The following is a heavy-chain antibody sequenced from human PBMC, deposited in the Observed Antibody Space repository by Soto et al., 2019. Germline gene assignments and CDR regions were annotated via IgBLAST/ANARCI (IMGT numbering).Heavy chain of an antibody. D-gene: IGHD6-19*01. CDR1: GYTFTDYY. J-gene: IGHJ5*02. CDR3: ARGALTVANWFDP. Sequence: QVQLVQSGAEVKKPGASVKVSCKASGYTFTDYYMNWVRQAPGQGLEWMGWINPNNGVTNYAQKFQGRVTMTRDTSISTAYMDLRSLRSDDTAVYYCARGALTVANWFDPWGQGTQVTVSS. V-gene: IGHV1-2*02. CDR2: INPNNGVT.